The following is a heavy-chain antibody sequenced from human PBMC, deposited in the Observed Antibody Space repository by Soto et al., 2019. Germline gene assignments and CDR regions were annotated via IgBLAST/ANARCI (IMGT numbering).Heavy chain of an antibody. D-gene: IGHD6-13*01. V-gene: IGHV4-59*01. Sequence: ETLSLTCTVSGGSISSYYWSWIRQPPGKGLEWIGYIYYSGSTNYNPSLKSRVTISVDTSKNQFSLKLSSVTAADTAVYYCARYSSSVVYYLDYWGQGTLVTVSS. CDR1: GGSISSYY. CDR3: ARYSSSVVYYLDY. CDR2: IYYSGST. J-gene: IGHJ4*02.